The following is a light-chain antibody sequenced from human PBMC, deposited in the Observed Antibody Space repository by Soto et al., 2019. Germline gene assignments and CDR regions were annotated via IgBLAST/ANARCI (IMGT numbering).Light chain of an antibody. J-gene: IGKJ1*01. CDR3: QQYYSTPPM. CDR2: WAS. Sequence: DIVMTQSPDSLAVSLGERATINCKSSQSVLYSSSNQNYLAWYQQKPGQPPTLLIYWASTRESGVPDRFSGSGSGTDFTRTLSTLQAEDVAFYYCQQYYSTPPMVGQGTQVEIK. V-gene: IGKV4-1*01. CDR1: QSVLYSSSNQNY.